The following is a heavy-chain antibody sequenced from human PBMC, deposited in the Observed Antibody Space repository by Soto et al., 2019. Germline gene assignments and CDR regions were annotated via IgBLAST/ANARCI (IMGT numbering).Heavy chain of an antibody. CDR3: AKDRDDYRNYVFDY. V-gene: IGHV3-23*01. J-gene: IGHJ4*02. CDR1: GFTFTNYA. Sequence: EVQLLESGGGLVQPGGSLRLSCAASGFTFTNYAMTWVRQAPGKGLEWVAISSGSGSGGSTNYADSVKGRFTISRDNSENTLYLQMNSLRVEDTDVYYCAKDRDDYRNYVFDYWGQGTLVTVSS. D-gene: IGHD4-4*01. CDR2: SSGSGSGGST.